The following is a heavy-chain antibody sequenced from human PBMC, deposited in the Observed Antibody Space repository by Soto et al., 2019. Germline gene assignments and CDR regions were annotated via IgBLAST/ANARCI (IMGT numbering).Heavy chain of an antibody. CDR3: ARGLEYSSYYYGMDV. CDR2: INPNSGGT. CDR1: GYTFTGYY. Sequence: ASVKVSCKASGYTFTGYYMHWVRHAPGQGLEWMGWINPNSGGTNYAQKFQGWVTMTRDTSISTAYMELSRLRSDDTAVYYCARGLEYSSYYYGMDVWGQGTTVTVSS. V-gene: IGHV1-2*04. J-gene: IGHJ6*02. D-gene: IGHD6-6*01.